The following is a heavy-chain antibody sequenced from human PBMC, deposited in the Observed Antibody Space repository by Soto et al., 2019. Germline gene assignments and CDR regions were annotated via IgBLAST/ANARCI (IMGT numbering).Heavy chain of an antibody. CDR2: IWYDGSNK. D-gene: IGHD3-10*01. CDR3: ASDSNPKATYYYGSGSLPDY. V-gene: IGHV3-33*01. CDR1: GFTFSSYG. J-gene: IGHJ4*02. Sequence: QVQLVESGGGVVQPGRSLRLSCAASGFTFSSYGMHWVRQAPGKGLEWVAVIWYDGSNKYYADSVKGRFTISRDNSKNTLYLQMNSLRAEDTAVYYCASDSNPKATYYYGSGSLPDYWGQGTLVTVSS.